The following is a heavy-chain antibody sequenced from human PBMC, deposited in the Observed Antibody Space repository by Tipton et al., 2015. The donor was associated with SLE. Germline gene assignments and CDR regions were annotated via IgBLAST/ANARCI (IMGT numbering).Heavy chain of an antibody. J-gene: IGHJ2*01. Sequence: TLSLTCTVSGGSITSGSYYWSWIRQTAGKGLEWIGHIYASGSTSGSANYNPSPKSRVTISVETSKNQFSLKLTSVAAADTAVYFCARDRCINTTCRWFFDPWGRGTLVTVSS. V-gene: IGHV4-61*09. CDR2: IYASGST. CDR3: ARDRCINTTCRWFFDP. CDR1: GGSITSGSYY. D-gene: IGHD1-14*01.